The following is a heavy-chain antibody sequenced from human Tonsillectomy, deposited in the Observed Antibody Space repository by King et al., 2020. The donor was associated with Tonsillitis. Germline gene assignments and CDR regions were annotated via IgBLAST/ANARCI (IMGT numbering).Heavy chain of an antibody. CDR1: GFSLTTTRVG. Sequence: ITLKESGPSLVKPTQTLTLTCTFSGFSLTTTRVGVSWIRQPPGKALEWLALVYWDDEKAYSPSLKNRLTITKDTSQHQVVLTMTNMDPLDTGTYYCAHIPALRRVGASSFAYWGQGTLVAVSS. CDR2: VYWDDEK. J-gene: IGHJ4*02. D-gene: IGHD1-26*01. CDR3: AHIPALRRVGASSFAY. V-gene: IGHV2-5*02.